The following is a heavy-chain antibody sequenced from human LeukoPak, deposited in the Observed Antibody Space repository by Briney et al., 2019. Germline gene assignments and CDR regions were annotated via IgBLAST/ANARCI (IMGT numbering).Heavy chain of an antibody. D-gene: IGHD2-15*01. V-gene: IGHV1-8*01. Sequence: ASVTVSCKASGYTFTSYDINWVRQATGQGLEWMGWMNPNSGNTGYAQEFQGGVTMTRNTSISTAYMELSSLRSEDTAVYYCARGGYCSGGSCYPSIDYWGQGTLVTVSS. CDR3: ARGGYCSGGSCYPSIDY. CDR1: GYTFTSYD. CDR2: MNPNSGNT. J-gene: IGHJ4*02.